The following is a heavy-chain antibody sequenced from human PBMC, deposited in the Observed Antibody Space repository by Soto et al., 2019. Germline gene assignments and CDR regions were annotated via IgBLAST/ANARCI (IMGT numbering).Heavy chain of an antibody. CDR3: AKAGYSSSWYYFDY. CDR2: ISYDGSNK. CDR1: GFTFSTYG. V-gene: IGHV3-30*18. D-gene: IGHD6-13*01. J-gene: IGHJ4*02. Sequence: GGSLRLSCAASGFTFSTYGMHWVRQAPGKVLEWVAVISYDGSNKYYADSVKGRFTISRDNSKNTLYLQMNSLRAEDTAVYYCAKAGYSSSWYYFDYWGQGTLVTVSS.